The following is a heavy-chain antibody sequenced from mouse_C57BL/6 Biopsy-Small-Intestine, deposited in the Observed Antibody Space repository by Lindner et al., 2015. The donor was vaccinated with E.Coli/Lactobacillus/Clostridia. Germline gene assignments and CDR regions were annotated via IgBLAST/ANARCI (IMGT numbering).Heavy chain of an antibody. CDR2: INPNSGDT. J-gene: IGHJ4*01. D-gene: IGHD2-10*02. Sequence: SVKVSCKTSGYTFTDYYIHWVRQAPGQGLEWMGWINPNSGDTSYAQKFLGRVIMTRDTSINTAYMELGRVTSDDTAVYYCAREMGEKEVWLKSFDTWGQGALVTVSS. V-gene: IGHV1-84*02. CDR3: AREMGEKEVWLKSFDT. CDR1: GYTFTDYY.